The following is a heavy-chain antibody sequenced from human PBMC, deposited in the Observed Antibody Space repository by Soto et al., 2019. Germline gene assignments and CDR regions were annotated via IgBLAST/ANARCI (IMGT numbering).Heavy chain of an antibody. CDR3: ARDFGVVTKGNYYYYGMDV. V-gene: IGHV1-18*01. CDR1: GYTFTSYG. CDR2: ISAYNGNT. D-gene: IGHD3-3*01. J-gene: IGHJ6*02. Sequence: ASVKVSCKASGYTFTSYGISWVRQAPGQGLEWMGWISAYNGNTNYAQKLQGRVTMTTDTSTSTAYMELSRLRSDDTAVYYCARDFGVVTKGNYYYYGMDVWGQGTTVTVSS.